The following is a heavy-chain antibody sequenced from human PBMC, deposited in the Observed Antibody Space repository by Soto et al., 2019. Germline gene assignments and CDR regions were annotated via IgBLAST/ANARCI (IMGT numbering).Heavy chain of an antibody. V-gene: IGHV3-23*01. CDR1: GFTFISYG. CDR3: AKAPCGSGTLLDY. D-gene: IGHD3-10*01. J-gene: IGHJ4*02. CDR2: ISGSGGSI. Sequence: PGGSLRXSCAASGFTFISYGMNWVRQAPGKGLEWVSGISGSGGSIYYADSVKGRFTISRDNSKNTLYLQMNSLRAEDTAVYYCAKAPCGSGTLLDYWGQGTPVTVSS.